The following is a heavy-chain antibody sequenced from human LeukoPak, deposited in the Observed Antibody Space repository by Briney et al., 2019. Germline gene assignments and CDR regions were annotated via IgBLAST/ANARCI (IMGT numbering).Heavy chain of an antibody. V-gene: IGHV1-2*02. CDR3: ARDRRVPTAIDY. Sequence: ASVKLSCTASGYTFTGYYMHWVRQAPGEGLEWMGWINPNSGGTNYAQKFQGGVTMTRDTSISTAYMELSRLRSDDTAVYYCARDRRVPTAIDYWGQGTLVTVSS. J-gene: IGHJ4*02. D-gene: IGHD2-21*02. CDR1: GYTFTGYY. CDR2: INPNSGGT.